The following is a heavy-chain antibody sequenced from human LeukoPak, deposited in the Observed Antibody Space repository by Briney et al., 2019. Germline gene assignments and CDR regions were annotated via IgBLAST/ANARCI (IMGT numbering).Heavy chain of an antibody. CDR3: ARDRAPYYYDSSAYYFDY. Sequence: ASVKVSCKASGYTFTGYYMHWVRQAPGQGLEWMGWINPNSGGTNYAQKFQGRVTMTRDMSISTAYMELSRLRSDDTAVYYCARDRAPYYYDSSAYYFDYWGQGTLVTVSS. D-gene: IGHD3-22*01. CDR1: GYTFTGYY. CDR2: INPNSGGT. J-gene: IGHJ4*02. V-gene: IGHV1-2*02.